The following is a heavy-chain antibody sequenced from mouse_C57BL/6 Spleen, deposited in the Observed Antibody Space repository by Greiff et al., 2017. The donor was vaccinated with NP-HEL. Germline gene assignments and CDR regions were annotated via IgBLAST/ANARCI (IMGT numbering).Heavy chain of an antibody. CDR1: GYTFTSYW. J-gene: IGHJ4*01. CDR3: ARGFYYGYDDAMDY. CDR2: IHPTGGST. D-gene: IGHD2-2*01. Sequence: QVQLQQSGAELVKPGASVKLSCKASGYTFTSYWMHWVKQRPGQGLEWIGMIHPTGGSTNYNEKFKSKATLTVDKSSSTAYMHLSSLTSEDSAFYYCARGFYYGYDDAMDYWGQVTSVTVSS. V-gene: IGHV1-64*01.